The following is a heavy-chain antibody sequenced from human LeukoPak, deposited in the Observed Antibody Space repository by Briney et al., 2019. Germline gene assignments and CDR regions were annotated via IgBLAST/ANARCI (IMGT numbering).Heavy chain of an antibody. Sequence: TLSLTCTVSGGSISSGGYYWSWIRQPPGKALEWLALIYWDDDKRYSPSLKSRLTITKDTPKNQVVLTMTNMDPVDTATYYCAHSRYRYYYGSGSLRAAFDIWGQGTMVTVSS. V-gene: IGHV2-5*08. J-gene: IGHJ3*02. CDR1: GGSISSGGYY. CDR2: IYWDDDK. D-gene: IGHD3-10*01. CDR3: AHSRYRYYYGSGSLRAAFDI.